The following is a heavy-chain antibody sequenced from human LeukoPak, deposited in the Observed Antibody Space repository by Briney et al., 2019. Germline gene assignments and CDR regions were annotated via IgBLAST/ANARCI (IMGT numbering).Heavy chain of an antibody. Sequence: GGSLRLSCAASGFTVSSNYMSWVRQAPGKGVEWVSVIYSGGSTYYADSVKGRFTISRDNSKNTLYLQMNSLRAEDTAVYYCARGPYCGGDCPGNWFDPWGQGTLVTVSS. CDR3: ARGPYCGGDCPGNWFDP. D-gene: IGHD2-21*02. J-gene: IGHJ5*02. CDR1: GFTVSSNY. V-gene: IGHV3-53*01. CDR2: IYSGGST.